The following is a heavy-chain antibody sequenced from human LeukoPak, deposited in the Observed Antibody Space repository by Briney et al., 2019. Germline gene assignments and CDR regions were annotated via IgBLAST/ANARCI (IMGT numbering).Heavy chain of an antibody. CDR3: AKSEGSSSWIYFGY. D-gene: IGHD6-13*01. Sequence: GGSLRLSCAASGFTFSSYGMHWVRQAPGKGLEWVAFIRYDGSNKYYADSVKGRFTISRDNSKNTLYLQMNSLRVEDTAVYYCAKSEGSSSWIYFGYWGQGTLVTVSS. CDR1: GFTFSSYG. V-gene: IGHV3-30*02. J-gene: IGHJ4*02. CDR2: IRYDGSNK.